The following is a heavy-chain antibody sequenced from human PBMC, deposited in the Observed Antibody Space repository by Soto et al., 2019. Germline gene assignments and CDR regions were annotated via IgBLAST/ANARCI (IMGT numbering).Heavy chain of an antibody. D-gene: IGHD6-13*01. Sequence: QVQLVQSGAEVKKPGASVKVSCKASGYTFTSYGISWVRQAPGQGLEWMGWISAYNGNTNYAQKLQGRVTMTTDTSTRQAYMELRSLRPDDTALSYCARESSSRCHDYWGQGTLATVSP. CDR3: ARESSSRCHDY. CDR2: ISAYNGNT. V-gene: IGHV1-18*01. CDR1: GYTFTSYG. J-gene: IGHJ4*02.